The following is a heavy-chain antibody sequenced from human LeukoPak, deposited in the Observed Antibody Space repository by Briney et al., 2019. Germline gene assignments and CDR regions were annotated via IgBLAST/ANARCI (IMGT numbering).Heavy chain of an antibody. D-gene: IGHD2-2*01. Sequence: SETLSLTCAVSGGSISSGGYSWSWIRQPPGKGLEWIGYIYHSGSTYYNPSLKSRDTISVDRSKNQFSLKLSSVTAADTAVYYCARDQLLSFDYWGQGTLVTVSS. CDR2: IYHSGST. CDR3: ARDQLLSFDY. J-gene: IGHJ4*02. V-gene: IGHV4-30-2*01. CDR1: GGSISSGGYS.